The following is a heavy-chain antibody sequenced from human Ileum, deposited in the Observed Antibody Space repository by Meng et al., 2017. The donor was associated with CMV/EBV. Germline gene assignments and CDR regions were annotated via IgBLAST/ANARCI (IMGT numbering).Heavy chain of an antibody. J-gene: IGHJ6*02. CDR1: GFTFSSYD. CDR2: IGTAGDT. D-gene: IGHD4-17*01. Sequence: GESLKISCAACGFTFSSYDMHWVRQATGKGLEWVSAIGTAGDTYYPGSVKGQFTISRENAKNSLYLQMNSLRAGDTAVYYCARVPPGNYGLMDVWGQGTTVTVSS. V-gene: IGHV3-13*03. CDR3: ARVPPGNYGLMDV.